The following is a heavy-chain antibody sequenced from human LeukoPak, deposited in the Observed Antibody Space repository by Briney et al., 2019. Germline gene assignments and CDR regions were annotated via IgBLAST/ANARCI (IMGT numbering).Heavy chain of an antibody. CDR2: IYYSGST. V-gene: IGHV4-59*01. J-gene: IGHJ5*02. CDR3: ARDSTYSGSYPDWFDP. Sequence: SETLSLTCTVSGGSISSYYWGWIRQPPGKGLEWIGYIYYSGSTNYNPSLKSRVTISVDTSKNQFSLKLSSVTAADTAVYYCARDSTYSGSYPDWFDPWGQGTLVTVSS. D-gene: IGHD1-26*01. CDR1: GGSISSYY.